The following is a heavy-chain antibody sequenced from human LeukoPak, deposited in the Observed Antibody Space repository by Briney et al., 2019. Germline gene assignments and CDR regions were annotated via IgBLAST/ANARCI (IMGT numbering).Heavy chain of an antibody. CDR3: ARVPNYYYDSSGYYPGAFDI. D-gene: IGHD3-22*01. V-gene: IGHV3-30*02. CDR1: GFTFSSYG. J-gene: IGHJ3*02. CDR2: IRYDGSNK. Sequence: PGGSLRLSCAASGFTFSSYGMHWVRQAPGKGLEWVAFIRYDGSNKYYADSVKGRFTISRDNAKNSLYLQMNSLRAEDTAVYYCARVPNYYYDSSGYYPGAFDIWGQGTMVTVSS.